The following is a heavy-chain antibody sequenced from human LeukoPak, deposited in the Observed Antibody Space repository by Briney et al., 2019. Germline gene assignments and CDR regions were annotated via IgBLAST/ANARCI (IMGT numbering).Heavy chain of an antibody. Sequence: ASVKVSCKASGYTFTSYGISWVRQAPGQGLEWMGWISAYNGNTNYAQKLQGRVTMTTDTSTSTAYMELRSLRSDDTAVYHCARDKRRAAAALYWFDPWGQGTLVTVSS. CDR3: ARDKRRAAAALYWFDP. D-gene: IGHD6-13*01. J-gene: IGHJ5*02. V-gene: IGHV1-18*01. CDR1: GYTFTSYG. CDR2: ISAYNGNT.